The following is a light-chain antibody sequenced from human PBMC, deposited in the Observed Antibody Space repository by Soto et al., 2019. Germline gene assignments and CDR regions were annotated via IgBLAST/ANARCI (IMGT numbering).Light chain of an antibody. V-gene: IGKV1-39*01. CDR2: AAS. J-gene: IGKJ1*01. CDR1: QSIASY. Sequence: DIQLTHSPSSLSASVGDRVTISCRASQSIASYVSWYQQKPGKAPKLLIFAASSLQSGVPSRFSGSGSRTDFSLTISSLQPVDFATYYCQQSYSTPRTFGQGTKVDIK. CDR3: QQSYSTPRT.